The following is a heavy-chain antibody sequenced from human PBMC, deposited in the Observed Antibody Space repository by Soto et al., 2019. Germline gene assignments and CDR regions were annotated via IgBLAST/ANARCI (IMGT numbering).Heavy chain of an antibody. CDR1: GFSLSTSGVG. Sequence: SGPTLVNPTQTLTLTCTFSGFSLSTSGVGVGWIRQPPGKALEWLALIYWDDDKRYSPSLKSRLTITKDTSKNQVVLTMTNMDPVDTATYYCAHSPYYYDSGSRNWFDPWGQGTLVTVSS. CDR3: AHSPYYYDSGSRNWFDP. J-gene: IGHJ5*02. CDR2: IYWDDDK. D-gene: IGHD3-10*01. V-gene: IGHV2-5*02.